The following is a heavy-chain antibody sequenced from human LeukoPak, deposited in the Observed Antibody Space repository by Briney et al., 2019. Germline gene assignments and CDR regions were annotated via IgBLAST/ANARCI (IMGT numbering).Heavy chain of an antibody. J-gene: IGHJ3*02. Sequence: GGSLRLSCAASGFTFSGYGMNWVRQAPGKGLEWVSAISGSGGSAYYADSVKGRFTISRDNSKNTLYLQMNSLRAEDTAVYYCAKVGGNYYDSRNDAFDIWGQGTMVTVSS. V-gene: IGHV3-23*01. D-gene: IGHD3-22*01. CDR2: ISGSGGSA. CDR3: AKVGGNYYDSRNDAFDI. CDR1: GFTFSGYG.